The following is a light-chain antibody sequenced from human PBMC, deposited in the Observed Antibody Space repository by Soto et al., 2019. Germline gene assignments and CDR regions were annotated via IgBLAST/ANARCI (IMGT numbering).Light chain of an antibody. CDR1: SSDVGSYNL. CDR3: CSYAGSRV. Sequence: QSALTQPASXXXXXXXXXXXSCTGTSSDVGSYNLVSWYQQHPGKAPKLMIYEGSKRPSGVSNRFSGSKSGNTASLTISGLQAEDEADYYCCSYAGSRVFGGGTKLTVL. J-gene: IGLJ3*02. V-gene: IGLV2-23*01. CDR2: EGS.